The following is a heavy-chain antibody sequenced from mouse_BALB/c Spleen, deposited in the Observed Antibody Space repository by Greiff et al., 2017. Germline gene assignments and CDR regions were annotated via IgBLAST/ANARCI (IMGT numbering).Heavy chain of an antibody. V-gene: IGHV5-12-2*01. Sequence: EVQGVESGGGLVQPGGSLKLSCAASGFTFSSYTMSWVRQTPEKRLEWVAYISNGGGSTYYPDTVKGRFTISRDNAKNTLYLQMSSLKSEDTAMYYCARRMITTGYYAMDYWGQGTSVTVSS. D-gene: IGHD2-4*01. J-gene: IGHJ4*01. CDR3: ARRMITTGYYAMDY. CDR2: ISNGGGST. CDR1: GFTFSSYT.